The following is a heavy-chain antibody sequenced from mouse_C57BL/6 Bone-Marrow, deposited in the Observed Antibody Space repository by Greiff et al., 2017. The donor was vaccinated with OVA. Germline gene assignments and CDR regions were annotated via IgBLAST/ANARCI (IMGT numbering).Heavy chain of an antibody. CDR2: IDPSDSYT. Sequence: QVQLQQPGAELVMPGASVKLSCKASGYTFTSYWMHWVKQRPGQGLEWIGEIDPSDSYTNYNQKFKGKSTLTVDKSSSTAYMQLSSLTSEDSAVYYCARGRAGFAYWGQGTLVTVSA. V-gene: IGHV1-69*01. J-gene: IGHJ3*01. CDR1: GYTFTSYW. CDR3: ARGRAGFAY. D-gene: IGHD3-1*01.